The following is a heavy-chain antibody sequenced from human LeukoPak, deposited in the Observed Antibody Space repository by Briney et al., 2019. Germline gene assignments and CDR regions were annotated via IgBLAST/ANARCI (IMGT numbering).Heavy chain of an antibody. Sequence: ASVKVSCKASGGTFSSYAISWVRQAPGQGLEWMGGIIPIFGTANYAQKFQGRVTITADESTSTAYMELSSRRSEDTAVYYCASAYCSSTSCLNYYYYYMDVWGKGTTVTVSS. V-gene: IGHV1-69*13. CDR1: GGTFSSYA. CDR3: ASAYCSSTSCLNYYYYYMDV. J-gene: IGHJ6*03. D-gene: IGHD2-2*01. CDR2: IIPIFGTA.